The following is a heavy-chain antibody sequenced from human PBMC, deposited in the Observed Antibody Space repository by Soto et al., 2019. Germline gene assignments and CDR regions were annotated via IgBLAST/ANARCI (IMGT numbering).Heavy chain of an antibody. J-gene: IGHJ4*02. CDR2: INPNSGGT. CDR3: ARASSVVVVAAKGTYFDY. V-gene: IGHV1-2*02. CDR1: GYTFTGYY. D-gene: IGHD2-15*01. Sequence: QVQLVQSGAEVKKPGASVKVSCKASGYTFTGYYMLWVRQAPGQGLEWMGWINPNSGGTNYAQKFQGRVTMTRDTSISTAYMELSRLRSDDTAVYYCARASSVVVVAAKGTYFDYWGQGTLVTVSS.